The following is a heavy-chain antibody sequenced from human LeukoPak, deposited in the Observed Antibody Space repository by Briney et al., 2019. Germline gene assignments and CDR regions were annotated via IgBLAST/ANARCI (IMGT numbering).Heavy chain of an antibody. CDR2: IWYDGTNK. CDR3: ATDYRLNSVSTPHY. CDR1: GFRFRNYG. J-gene: IGHJ4*02. Sequence: GGSLRLPCAAAGFRFRNYGMHLVRQSPGRGLEGVAGIWYDGTNKYHAASVKGRFTISRDNSNNTLYLEMNSLRAEDTAVYYCATDYRLNSVSTPHYWGQGTLVSVSS. V-gene: IGHV3-33*01. D-gene: IGHD5/OR15-5a*01.